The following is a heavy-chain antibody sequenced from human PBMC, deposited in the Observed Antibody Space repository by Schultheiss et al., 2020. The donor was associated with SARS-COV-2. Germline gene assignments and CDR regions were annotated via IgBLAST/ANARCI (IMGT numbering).Heavy chain of an antibody. V-gene: IGHV4-31*03. J-gene: IGHJ6*02. Sequence: SETLSLTCTVSGGSISSGGYYWSWIRQHPGKGLEWIGYIYYSGSTYYNPSLKSRVTISVDTSKNQFSLKLSSVTAADTAVYYCARARYYYDRGGRYYYYGIDVWGQGTTVTVSS. CDR3: ARARYYYDRGGRYYYYGIDV. CDR1: GGSISSGGYY. CDR2: IYYSGST. D-gene: IGHD3-22*01.